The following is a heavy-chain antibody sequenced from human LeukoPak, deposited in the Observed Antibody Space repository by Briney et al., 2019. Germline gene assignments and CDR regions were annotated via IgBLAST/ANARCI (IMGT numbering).Heavy chain of an antibody. CDR2: IRYDGSNK. CDR1: GFTFSTYG. V-gene: IGHV3-30*02. J-gene: IGHJ4*02. Sequence: PGGSLRLSCAASGFTFSTYGMHWVRQAPGKGLEWVAFIRYDGSNKYYADSVKGRFTISRDNSKNAVYLQMNSLRAEDTAVYYCAAPGVPAVTYYFDYWGQGTLVTVSS. CDR3: AAPGVPAVTYYFDY. D-gene: IGHD2-2*01.